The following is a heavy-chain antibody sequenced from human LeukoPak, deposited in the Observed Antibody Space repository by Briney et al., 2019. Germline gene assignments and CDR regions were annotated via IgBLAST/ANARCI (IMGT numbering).Heavy chain of an antibody. V-gene: IGHV4-4*09. D-gene: IGHD6-13*01. CDR2: IYTSGST. Sequence: PSETLSLTCTASGGSISSYYWSWIRQPPGKGLEWIGYIYTSGSTNYNPSLKSRVTISVDTSKNQFSLKLSSVTAADTAVYYCARHCRGIAAAGTCAFDIWGQGTMVTVSS. J-gene: IGHJ3*02. CDR1: GGSISSYY. CDR3: ARHCRGIAAAGTCAFDI.